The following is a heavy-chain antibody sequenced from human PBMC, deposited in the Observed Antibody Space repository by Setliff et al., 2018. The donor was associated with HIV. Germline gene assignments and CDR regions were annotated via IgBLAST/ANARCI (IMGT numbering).Heavy chain of an antibody. V-gene: IGHV3-23*01. CDR2: ITGSGIST. Sequence: GSLRLSCTASGFTFSSYAMTWVRQAPGKGLEWVASITGSGISTYHADFVKGRFTISRDKSKNMLYLQMNSLRAEDTAVYYCARDRGLRGMLLSSKELGFYCMDVWGKGTTVTVSS. CDR1: GFTFSSYA. CDR3: ARDRGLRGMLLSSKELGFYCMDV. J-gene: IGHJ6*03. D-gene: IGHD1-26*01.